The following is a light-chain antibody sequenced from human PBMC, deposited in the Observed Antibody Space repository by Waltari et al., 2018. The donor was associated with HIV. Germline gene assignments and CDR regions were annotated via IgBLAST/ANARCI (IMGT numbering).Light chain of an antibody. Sequence: DIVMSQSPDSLAVSLGERATINCKSSQSVLYSSNNKTYLAWYQQKPGQPPKLLIYWASTRESGVPARFSGSGSGTQFTLTISNLQAEDVAVYYCQQYYSSPYTFGQGTKLEIK. J-gene: IGKJ2*01. CDR3: QQYYSSPYT. CDR2: WAS. V-gene: IGKV4-1*01. CDR1: QSVLYSSNNKTY.